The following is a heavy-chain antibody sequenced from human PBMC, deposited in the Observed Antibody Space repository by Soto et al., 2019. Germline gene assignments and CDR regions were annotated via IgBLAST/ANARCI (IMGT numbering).Heavy chain of an antibody. Sequence: SETLSLTCIVSGGSISSYYWSWVRQPPGKGLEWIGYIYYSGSTNYNPSLKSRVTISVDTSKNQFSLKLSSVTAADTAVYYCARVGIGRYCSGGSCPTEYYFDYWGQGTLVTVSS. CDR3: ARVGIGRYCSGGSCPTEYYFDY. J-gene: IGHJ4*02. D-gene: IGHD2-15*01. CDR1: GGSISSYY. CDR2: IYYSGST. V-gene: IGHV4-59*01.